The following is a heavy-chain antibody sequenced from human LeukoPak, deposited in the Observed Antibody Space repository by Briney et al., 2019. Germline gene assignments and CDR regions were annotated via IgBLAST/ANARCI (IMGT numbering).Heavy chain of an antibody. CDR2: MSYSGST. CDR3: ARGELQIGLFFDY. Sequence: SETLSLTCTVSGDSISNYYWSWLRQPPGKGLEGIGYMSYSGSTNYNPSLKSRVTISVDTSKNQFSLKLSSVTASDAAVYYCARGELQIGLFFDYWGQGTLVTVSS. D-gene: IGHD2-21*01. V-gene: IGHV4-59*01. CDR1: GDSISNYY. J-gene: IGHJ4*02.